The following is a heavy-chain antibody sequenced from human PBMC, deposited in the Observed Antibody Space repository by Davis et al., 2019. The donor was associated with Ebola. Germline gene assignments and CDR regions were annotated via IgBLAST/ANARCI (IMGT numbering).Heavy chain of an antibody. V-gene: IGHV1-2*02. Sequence: ASVKVSCKASGYTFTSYGISWVRQAPGQGLEWMGWINPNSGGTNYAQKFQGRVTMTRDTSISTAYMELSRLRSGDTAVYYCARERVVPASRTHGMDVWGQGTTVTVSS. CDR2: INPNSGGT. D-gene: IGHD2-2*01. J-gene: IGHJ6*02. CDR3: ARERVVPASRTHGMDV. CDR1: GYTFTSYG.